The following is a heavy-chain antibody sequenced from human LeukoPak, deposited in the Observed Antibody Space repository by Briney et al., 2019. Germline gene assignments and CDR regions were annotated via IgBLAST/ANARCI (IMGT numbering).Heavy chain of an antibody. J-gene: IGHJ4*02. Sequence: GGSLRLSCAASGFTFSSYSMNWVCQAPGKGLEWVSSISSSSSYIYYADSVKGRFTISKDNAKNSLYLQMNSLRAEDTAVYYCTRPPGIVGAFDYWGQGTLVTVSS. V-gene: IGHV3-21*01. CDR3: TRPPGIVGAFDY. CDR1: GFTFSSYS. D-gene: IGHD1-26*01. CDR2: ISSSSSYI.